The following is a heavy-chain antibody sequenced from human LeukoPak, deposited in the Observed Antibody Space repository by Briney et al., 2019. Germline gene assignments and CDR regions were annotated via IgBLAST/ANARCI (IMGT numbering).Heavy chain of an antibody. CDR2: IYYSGST. V-gene: IGHV4-59*01. Sequence: SETLSLTCTVSGGSISSYYWSWIRQPPGKGLEWIGYIYYSGSTNYNPSLKSRVTISVDTSKNQFSLKLSSVTAADTAVYYCARDRHLRGFDYWSQGTLVTVSS. CDR1: GGSISSYY. D-gene: IGHD3-3*02. CDR3: ARDRHLRGFDY. J-gene: IGHJ4*02.